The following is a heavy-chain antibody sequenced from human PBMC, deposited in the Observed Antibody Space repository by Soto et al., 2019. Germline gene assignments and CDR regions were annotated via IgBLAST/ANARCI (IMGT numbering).Heavy chain of an antibody. CDR1: GYTFTSYY. Sequence: ASVKVSCKASGYTFTSYYINWVRQATGQGLEWMGWMNPNSGNTGYAQKFQGRVTMTRNTSISTAYMELSSLRSEDTAVYYCASPARNYDFWSGYSFDIWGQGTMVTVSS. CDR2: MNPNSGNT. V-gene: IGHV1-8*01. D-gene: IGHD3-3*01. CDR3: ASPARNYDFWSGYSFDI. J-gene: IGHJ3*02.